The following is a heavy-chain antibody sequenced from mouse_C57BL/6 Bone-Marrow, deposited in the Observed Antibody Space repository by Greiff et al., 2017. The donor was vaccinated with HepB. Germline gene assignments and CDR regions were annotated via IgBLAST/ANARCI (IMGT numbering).Heavy chain of an antibody. CDR3: ARGGYYYGSRDWYFDV. V-gene: IGHV2-2*01. D-gene: IGHD1-1*01. J-gene: IGHJ1*03. CDR1: GFSLTSYG. Sequence: QVQLQQSGPGLVQPSQSLSITCTVSGFSLTSYGVHWVRQSPGKGLEWLGVIWSGGSTDYNAAFISRLSISKDNSKSQVFFKMNSLQADDTAIYYCARGGYYYGSRDWYFDVWGTGTTVTVSS. CDR2: IWSGGST.